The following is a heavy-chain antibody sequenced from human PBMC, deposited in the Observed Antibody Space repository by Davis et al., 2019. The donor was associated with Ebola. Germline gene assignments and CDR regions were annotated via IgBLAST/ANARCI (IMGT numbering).Heavy chain of an antibody. D-gene: IGHD1-26*01. CDR2: IHHTGSS. V-gene: IGHV4-59*01. J-gene: IGHJ4*02. Sequence: GSLRLSCTVSGASISSYYWTWIRQPPGKGLEWIGYIHHTGSSNYNPSLKSRVTMSVDTSKNQFSLRLSSVTAADTAIYFCAKVFTGWELPDWGQGTLLTVSS. CDR3: AKVFTGWELPD. CDR1: GASISSYY.